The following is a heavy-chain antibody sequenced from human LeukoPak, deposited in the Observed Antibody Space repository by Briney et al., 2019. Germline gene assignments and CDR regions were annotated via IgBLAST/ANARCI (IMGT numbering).Heavy chain of an antibody. Sequence: GGSLRLSCAASGFTFSSYAMSWVRQAPGKGLEWVSAISGSGGSTYYADSVKGRFTISRDNSKNTPYLQMNSLRAEDTAVYYRAKDRPATAYCGGDCPRFDYWGQGTLVTVSS. V-gene: IGHV3-23*01. CDR2: ISGSGGST. CDR1: GFTFSSYA. D-gene: IGHD2-21*01. J-gene: IGHJ4*02. CDR3: AKDRPATAYCGGDCPRFDY.